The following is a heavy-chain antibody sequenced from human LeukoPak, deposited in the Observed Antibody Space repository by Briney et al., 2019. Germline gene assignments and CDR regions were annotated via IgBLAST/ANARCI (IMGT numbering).Heavy chain of an antibody. CDR1: GGTFSSYA. J-gene: IGHJ4*02. CDR3: ATYGGNSSFGY. V-gene: IGHV1-69*05. CDR2: IIPIFCTA. Sequence: GASVKVSCKASGGTFSSYAISWVRQAPGQGLEWMGRIIPIFCTANYAQKFQGRVTITTDESTSTAYMELSSLRSEDTAVYYCATYGGNSSFGYWGQGTLVTVSS. D-gene: IGHD4-23*01.